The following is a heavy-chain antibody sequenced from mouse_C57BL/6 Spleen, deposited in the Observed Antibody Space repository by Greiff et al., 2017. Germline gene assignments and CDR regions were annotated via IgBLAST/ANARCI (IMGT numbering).Heavy chain of an antibody. J-gene: IGHJ3*01. V-gene: IGHV1-64*01. CDR1: GYTFTSYW. CDR2: IHPNSGST. CDR3: ARDYDYSWIAY. Sequence: QVQLQQPGAELVKPGASVKLSCKASGYTFTSYWMHWVKQRPGQGLEWIGMIHPNSGSTNYNQKFKSKATLTVDKSSSPAYMQLSSLTSEESAVYYCARDYDYSWIAYWGQGTLVTVSA. D-gene: IGHD2-4*01.